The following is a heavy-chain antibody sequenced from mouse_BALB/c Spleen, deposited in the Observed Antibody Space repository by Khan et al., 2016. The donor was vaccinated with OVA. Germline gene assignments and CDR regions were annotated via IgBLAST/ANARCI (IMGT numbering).Heavy chain of an antibody. J-gene: IGHJ2*01. CDR3: ARRGLRWDFDY. V-gene: IGHV1-7*01. CDR1: GYTFINYC. Sequence: QVQLKQSGAELAKPSASLTLSCKASGYTFINYCIFWVNQSPGQGLELIGYINPTPGYTEYNPNFKDKAPLTADKSYRQAYKQLSSLTSEDSAVVYCARRGLRWDFDYWGQGTTLTVSS. D-gene: IGHD1-1*01. CDR2: INPTPGYT.